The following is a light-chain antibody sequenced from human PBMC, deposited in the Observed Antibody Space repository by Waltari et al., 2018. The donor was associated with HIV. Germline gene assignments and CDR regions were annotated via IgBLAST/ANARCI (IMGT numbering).Light chain of an antibody. CDR3: ATWTDSLSGVV. CDR1: SSNIGSNY. Sequence: QSVLTQSPSASGTPGQRVTISCSGSSSNIGSNYVYWYQQLPGTAPKPLLYRNNQLPSGVPDRFSGSKSGTSASLAISGLRSEDEAHYYCATWTDSLSGVVFGGGTKLRVL. CDR2: RNN. V-gene: IGLV1-47*01. J-gene: IGLJ2*01.